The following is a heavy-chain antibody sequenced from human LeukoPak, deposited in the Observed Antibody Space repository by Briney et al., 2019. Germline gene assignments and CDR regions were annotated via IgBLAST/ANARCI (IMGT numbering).Heavy chain of an antibody. CDR3: ASLAVAGLSEGY. Sequence: PSETLSPTCTVSGGSISSDSYYWAWIRLPPGKGLEWIASIYYSGSTYYNPSLKSRVTISVDTSRNQFSLKLSSVTAADTAVYYCASLAVAGLSEGYWGQGTLVIVSS. CDR1: GGSISSDSYY. V-gene: IGHV4-39*01. CDR2: IYYSGST. D-gene: IGHD6-19*01. J-gene: IGHJ4*02.